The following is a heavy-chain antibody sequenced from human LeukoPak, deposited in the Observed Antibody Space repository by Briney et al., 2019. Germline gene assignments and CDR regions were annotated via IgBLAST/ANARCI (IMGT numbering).Heavy chain of an antibody. CDR2: IRDNSDTI. V-gene: IGHV3-48*01. Sequence: GGSLRLSCAASGFTFSRYSMNWVRQAPGKGLEWVSYIRDNSDTIYYADSVKGRFTISRDNAKNSLYLQMDSLRAEDTAVYYCARSTGSYYSWGRGTLVTVSS. J-gene: IGHJ4*02. CDR3: ARSTGSYYS. D-gene: IGHD1-26*01. CDR1: GFTFSRYS.